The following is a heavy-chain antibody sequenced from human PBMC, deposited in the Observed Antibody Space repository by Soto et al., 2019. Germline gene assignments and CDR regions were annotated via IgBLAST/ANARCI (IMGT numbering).Heavy chain of an antibody. CDR1: GDSISSSVW. D-gene: IGHD7-27*01. J-gene: IGHJ4*02. CDR3: ARKAWVRFDY. CDR2: VFHTGNT. Sequence: SETLSLTCAVSGDSISSSVWWTWVRQPPGKGLEWIGEVFHTGNTNYNPSLKSRVTMSVDKSTNEFSLKVTSVTAADTAIYYCARKAWVRFDYWGQGALVTVSS. V-gene: IGHV4-4*02.